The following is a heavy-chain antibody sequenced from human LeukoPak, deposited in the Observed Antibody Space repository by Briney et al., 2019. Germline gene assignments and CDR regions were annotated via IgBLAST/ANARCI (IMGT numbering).Heavy chain of an antibody. CDR1: GYSINSGYF. D-gene: IGHD2-15*01. J-gene: IGHJ4*02. V-gene: IGHV4-38-2*02. CDR2: IFHTGDV. CDR3: ARVVASTSIDS. Sequence: PSETLSLTCTVSGYSINSGYFWGWVRQPPGKGPEWIGSIFHTGDVHYNPSLRSRVTVSVDTSRSQVSLKVTSVTAADTALYYCARVVASTSIDSWGQGILVTVSS.